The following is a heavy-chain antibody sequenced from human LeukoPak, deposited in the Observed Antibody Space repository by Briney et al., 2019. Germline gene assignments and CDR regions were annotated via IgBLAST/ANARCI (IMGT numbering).Heavy chain of an antibody. CDR3: ARDKSRYCSGGSCYSGY. D-gene: IGHD2-15*01. Sequence: ASVKVSCKASGYTFTGYYMHWVRQAPGQGLEWMGWISAYNGNTNYAQKLQGRVTMTTDTSTSTAYMELRSLRSDDTAVYYCARDKSRYCSGGSCYSGYWGQGTLVTVSS. J-gene: IGHJ4*02. CDR1: GYTFTGYY. CDR2: ISAYNGNT. V-gene: IGHV1-18*04.